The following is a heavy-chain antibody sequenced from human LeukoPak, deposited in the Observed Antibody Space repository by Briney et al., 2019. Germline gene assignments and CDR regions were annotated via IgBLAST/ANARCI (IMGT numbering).Heavy chain of an antibody. CDR1: GYTFTSYD. Sequence: GASVKVSCKASGYTFTSYDINWVRQATGQGLEWMGWMNPNSGNTGYAQKFQGRVTMTRNTSISTAYMELSRLRSDDTAVYYCARGTFPLDAFDIWGQGTMVTVSS. CDR2: MNPNSGNT. D-gene: IGHD3-16*01. V-gene: IGHV1-8*01. J-gene: IGHJ3*02. CDR3: ARGTFPLDAFDI.